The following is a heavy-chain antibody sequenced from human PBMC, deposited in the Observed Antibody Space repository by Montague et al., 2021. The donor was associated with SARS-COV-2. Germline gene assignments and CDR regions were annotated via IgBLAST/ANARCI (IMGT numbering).Heavy chain of an antibody. D-gene: IGHD6-19*01. Sequence: SETLSLTCIVSGESIDRDTYYWGWIRQSPEKGLEWIGSLSSSGGTYYSPSLRSRVTISMDTSKNHFSLKMNSVTATDTAVYFCARPGSVSGWFYFDDWGQGTLVSVSS. V-gene: IGHV4-39*02. CDR3: ARPGSVSGWFYFDD. CDR1: GESIDRDTYY. CDR2: LSSSGGT. J-gene: IGHJ4*02.